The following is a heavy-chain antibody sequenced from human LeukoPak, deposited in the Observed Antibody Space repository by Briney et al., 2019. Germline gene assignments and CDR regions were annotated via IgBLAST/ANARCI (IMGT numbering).Heavy chain of an antibody. CDR2: IKEDGSKK. Sequence: GGSLRLSCAASGFTFSSYAMSWVRQAPGKGLEWVANIKEDGSKKYYVESVKGRFTISRDNAKNSVFLQMNTLRADDTAIHYCARATRDDFGDVHDAFDVWGQGTMVAVSS. CDR3: ARATRDDFGDVHDAFDV. D-gene: IGHD4-17*01. CDR1: GFTFSSYA. J-gene: IGHJ3*01. V-gene: IGHV3-7*01.